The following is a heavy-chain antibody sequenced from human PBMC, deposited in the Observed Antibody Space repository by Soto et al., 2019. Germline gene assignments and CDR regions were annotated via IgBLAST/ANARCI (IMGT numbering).Heavy chain of an antibody. D-gene: IGHD3-9*01. V-gene: IGHV3-30*18. CDR2: ILFDGRNE. J-gene: IGHJ4*02. CDR3: AKDKPPNTAILTGYYSGFGY. CDR1: GFIFSNYA. Sequence: SLRLSCAASGFIFSNYAMHWVRQAPGKGLEWVALILFDGRNEYYADSVKCRFIISRDNSKNTLYLQMNSLRPEDTAVYYCAKDKPPNTAILTGYYSGFGYWGQGTLVTVSS.